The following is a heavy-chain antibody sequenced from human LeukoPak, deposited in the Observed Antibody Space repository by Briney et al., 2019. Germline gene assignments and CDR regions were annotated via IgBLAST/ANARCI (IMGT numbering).Heavy chain of an antibody. J-gene: IGHJ4*02. Sequence: SETLSLTCAVYGGSFSGYYWSWIRQPPGRGLEWIGEINHSGSTNYNPSLKSRVTISVDTSKNQFSLKLSSVTAADTAVYYCARGMLYYDYGWGSYRYQYYFDYWGQGTLVTVSS. CDR1: GGSFSGYY. CDR3: ARGMLYYDYGWGSYRYQYYFDY. V-gene: IGHV4-34*01. D-gene: IGHD3-16*02. CDR2: INHSGST.